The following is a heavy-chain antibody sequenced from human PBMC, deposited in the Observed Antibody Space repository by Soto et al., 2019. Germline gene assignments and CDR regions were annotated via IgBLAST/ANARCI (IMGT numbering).Heavy chain of an antibody. V-gene: IGHV3-7*04. CDR3: ARGFGSWAFYYYYYYMDV. Sequence: GGSLRFSCAASGFTFSSYWMSWVRQAPGKGLEWVANIKQDGSEKYYVDSVKGRFTISRDNAKNSLYLQMNSLRAEDTAVYYCARGFGSWAFYYYYYYMDVWGKGTTVT. CDR1: GFTFSSYW. J-gene: IGHJ6*03. D-gene: IGHD6-13*01. CDR2: IKQDGSEK.